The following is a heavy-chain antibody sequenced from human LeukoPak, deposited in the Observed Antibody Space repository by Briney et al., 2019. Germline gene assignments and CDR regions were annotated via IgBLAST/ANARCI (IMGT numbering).Heavy chain of an antibody. D-gene: IGHD3-22*01. V-gene: IGHV3-66*01. CDR2: IYSGGST. Sequence: GGSLRLSCAASGLTVSSNYMSWVRQAPGKGLEWVSVIYSGGSTYYADSVKGRFTISRDNSKNTLYLQMNSLRVENTAVYYCARDGYYYDSSGYYYPTFDYWGQGTLVTVSS. CDR3: ARDGYYYDSSGYYYPTFDY. J-gene: IGHJ4*02. CDR1: GLTVSSNY.